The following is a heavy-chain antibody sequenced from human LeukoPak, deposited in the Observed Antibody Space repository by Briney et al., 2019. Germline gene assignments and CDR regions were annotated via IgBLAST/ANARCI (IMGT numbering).Heavy chain of an antibody. D-gene: IGHD2-2*01. V-gene: IGHV5-51*01. CDR1: RYTFTTYW. CDR3: ASSIGPDIVVVPAANYYYYYGMDV. J-gene: IGHJ6*02. CDR2: IYPDDSDI. Sequence: GESLKISCKGSRYTFTTYWIGWVRQMPGKGLEWMGIIYPDDSDIRYSPSFQGQVTISADKSISTAYLQWSSLKASDTAMYYCASSIGPDIVVVPAANYYYYYGMDVWGQGTTVTVSS.